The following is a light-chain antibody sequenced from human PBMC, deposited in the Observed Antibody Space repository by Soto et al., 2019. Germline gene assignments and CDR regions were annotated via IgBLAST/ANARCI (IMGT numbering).Light chain of an antibody. CDR2: GAS. Sequence: EIVLTQSPGTLSLSPGERATLSCRASQSASSNYLAWYQQKPGQAPRLLIYGASSRATGIPDRFSGSGSGTDFTLTISRLEPGDFAVYYCQQYGSSPLTFGGGTKVEVK. CDR3: QQYGSSPLT. J-gene: IGKJ4*01. V-gene: IGKV3-20*01. CDR1: QSASSNY.